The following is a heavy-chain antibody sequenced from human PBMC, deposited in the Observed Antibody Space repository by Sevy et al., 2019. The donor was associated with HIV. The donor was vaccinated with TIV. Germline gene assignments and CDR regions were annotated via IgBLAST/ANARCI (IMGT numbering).Heavy chain of an antibody. Sequence: ASVKVSCKTSGYTFSSYGVSWVRQAPGQGLEWMGWITAYSGKTYYAQKFQGRVTMTTDTSTNTMYLELRSLGYDYTAVYYCARVSLSYSSSWGYFDYWGQGTLVTVSS. J-gene: IGHJ4*02. D-gene: IGHD3-16*01. CDR1: GYTFSSYG. CDR3: ARVSLSYSSSWGYFDY. CDR2: ITAYSGKT. V-gene: IGHV1-18*04.